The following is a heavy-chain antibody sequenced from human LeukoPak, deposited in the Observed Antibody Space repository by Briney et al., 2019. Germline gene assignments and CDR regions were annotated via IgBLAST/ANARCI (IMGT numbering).Heavy chain of an antibody. CDR2: TSAYNGNT. J-gene: IGHJ3*02. Sequence: GASVKVSCKASGYTFTSYGISWVRQAPGQGLEWMGWTSAYNGNTNYAQKLQGRVTMTTDTSTSTAYMELRSLRSDDTAVYYCARGSFGSGWSDAFDIWGQGTMVTVSS. D-gene: IGHD6-19*01. CDR3: ARGSFGSGWSDAFDI. CDR1: GYTFTSYG. V-gene: IGHV1-18*01.